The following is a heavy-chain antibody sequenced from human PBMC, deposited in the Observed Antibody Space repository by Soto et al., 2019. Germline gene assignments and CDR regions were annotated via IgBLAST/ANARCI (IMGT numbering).Heavy chain of an antibody. D-gene: IGHD2-15*01. J-gene: IGHJ4*02. CDR1: GFILSSYS. Sequence: GGSLRLSCAASGFILSSYSMNWVRQAPGKGLEWVSSISSSSSYIYYADSVKGRFTISRDNAKNSLYLQMNSLRAEDTAVYYCARDCSGGSCYSYWGQGTLVTVSS. CDR3: ARDCSGGSCYSY. V-gene: IGHV3-21*01. CDR2: ISSSSSYI.